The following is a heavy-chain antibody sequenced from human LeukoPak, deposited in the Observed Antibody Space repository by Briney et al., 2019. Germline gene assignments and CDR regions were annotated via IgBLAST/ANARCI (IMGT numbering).Heavy chain of an antibody. CDR1: GYTFTGYY. CDR3: ASYCGGDCYPNHDAFDI. J-gene: IGHJ3*02. CDR2: INPNSGGT. Sequence: ASVKVSCKASGYTFTGYYMHWVRQAPRQGLEWMGWINPNSGGTNYAQKFQGRVTMTRDTSISTAYMELSRLTSDDTAVYYCASYCGGDCYPNHDAFDIWGQGTMVTVSS. D-gene: IGHD2-21*02. V-gene: IGHV1-2*02.